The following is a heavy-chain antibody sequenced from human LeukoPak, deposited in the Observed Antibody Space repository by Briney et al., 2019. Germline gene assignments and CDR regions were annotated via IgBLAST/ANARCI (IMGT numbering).Heavy chain of an antibody. J-gene: IGHJ4*02. Sequence: GGSLRLSCAASGFTFSSYTMSWVRQAPGKGLEWVSTITTSDGNTYYADSVKGRFTVSRDNSKNTLFLQINSLRAEDTAVYYCAKDGGLWVSAHWGDSWGRGTLVTVSS. CDR2: ITTSDGNT. V-gene: IGHV3-23*01. CDR1: GFTFSSYT. CDR3: AKDGGLWVSAHWGDS. D-gene: IGHD7-27*01.